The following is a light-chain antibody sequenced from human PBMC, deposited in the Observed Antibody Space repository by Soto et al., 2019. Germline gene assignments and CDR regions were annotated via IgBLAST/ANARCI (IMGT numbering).Light chain of an antibody. CDR1: QSISSW. J-gene: IGKJ2*01. V-gene: IGKV1-5*01. CDR3: QEDLTYT. Sequence: DIQMTQSPSTLSASVGDTVTITCRASQSISSWLAWYQQKAGKAPRLLIYDASDLESGVPSRFSGSGSGTDFNLTIGSSQPDYFATYYCQEDLTYTFGRGTKLESK. CDR2: DAS.